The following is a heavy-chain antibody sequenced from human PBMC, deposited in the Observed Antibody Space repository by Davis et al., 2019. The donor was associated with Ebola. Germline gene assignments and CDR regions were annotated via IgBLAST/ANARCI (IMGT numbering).Heavy chain of an antibody. Sequence: AASVKVSCKASGYTLTQLPIHWVRQSPGKGLEWVGCFDPEDGQRLYAQKFRGRVTMTEDASTDTAYMELNSLTSEDTATYYCAAGNTRTRDNWFDPWGQGTLVTVSS. CDR1: GYTLTQLP. D-gene: IGHD5-18*01. CDR3: AAGNTRTRDNWFDP. CDR2: FDPEDGQR. V-gene: IGHV1-24*01. J-gene: IGHJ5*02.